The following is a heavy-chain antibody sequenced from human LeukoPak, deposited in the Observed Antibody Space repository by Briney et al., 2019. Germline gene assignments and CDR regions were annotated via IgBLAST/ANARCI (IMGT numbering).Heavy chain of an antibody. CDR1: GFTFSSYW. D-gene: IGHD3-16*01. CDR3: ARGGSPSDY. Sequence: GGSLRLSCAASGFTFSSYWMHWVAQRPGKGLVWVSRIHLDGRTTNYADSVKGRFTISRDNAKNTLSLEMSSLRPEDTAVYYCARGGSPSDYWGQGTLVSVSS. V-gene: IGHV3-74*01. J-gene: IGHJ4*02. CDR2: IHLDGRTT.